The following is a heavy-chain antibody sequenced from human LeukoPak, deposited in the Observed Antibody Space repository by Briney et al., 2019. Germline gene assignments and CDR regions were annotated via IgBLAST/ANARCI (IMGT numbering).Heavy chain of an antibody. Sequence: GASVKVSCKASGYTFTGYYMHWVRQAPGQGLEWMGWINPNSGGTNYAQKFQGRVTMTRDTSISTAYMELSRLRSDDTAVYYCARDYHAAIWFGELLRSTHNWFDPWGQGTLVTVAS. J-gene: IGHJ5*02. CDR1: GYTFTGYY. CDR2: INPNSGGT. D-gene: IGHD3-10*01. V-gene: IGHV1-2*02. CDR3: ARDYHAAIWFGELLRSTHNWFDP.